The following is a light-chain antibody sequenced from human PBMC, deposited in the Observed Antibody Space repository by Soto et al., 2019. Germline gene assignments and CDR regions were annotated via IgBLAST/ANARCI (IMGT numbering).Light chain of an antibody. CDR3: QQYGTSPVT. CDR2: GAS. J-gene: IGKJ3*01. Sequence: EIVLTQSPGTLSLSPGERVTLSSRASQNINSNYLAWYQQKPGQAPRLLMYGASSRAAGIPDRFSGSGSGTEFTLTINRLEPEDFAVYHCQQYGTSPVTFGPGTKVDIK. CDR1: QNINSNY. V-gene: IGKV3-20*01.